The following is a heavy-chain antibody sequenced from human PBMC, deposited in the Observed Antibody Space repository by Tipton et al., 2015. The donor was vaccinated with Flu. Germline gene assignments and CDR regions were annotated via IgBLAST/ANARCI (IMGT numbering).Heavy chain of an antibody. D-gene: IGHD2-2*01. CDR1: GFTVTSSY. CDR3: ARGPQVPVWPYYYGMDV. V-gene: IGHV3-53*01. CDR2: IYGGGTA. Sequence: SLRLSCAASGFTVTSSYMSWVRQAPGKGLERVSVIYGGGTAGYADSVKGRFTISRDKSKNALYLQMSSLRAEDTAVYYCARGPQVPVWPYYYGMDVWGQGTTVTVSS. J-gene: IGHJ6*02.